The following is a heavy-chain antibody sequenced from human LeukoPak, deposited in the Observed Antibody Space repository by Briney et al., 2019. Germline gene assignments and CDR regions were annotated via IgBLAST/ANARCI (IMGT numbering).Heavy chain of an antibody. CDR2: IIPILGIA. V-gene: IGHV1-69*02. Sequence: GASVKVSCKASGGTFSSYTISWVRQAPGRGLEWMGRIIPILGIANYAQKFQGRVTITADKSTSTAYMGLSSLRSEDTAVYYCARGPSSGAFDIWGQGTMVTVSS. D-gene: IGHD6-6*01. J-gene: IGHJ3*02. CDR1: GGTFSSYT. CDR3: ARGPSSGAFDI.